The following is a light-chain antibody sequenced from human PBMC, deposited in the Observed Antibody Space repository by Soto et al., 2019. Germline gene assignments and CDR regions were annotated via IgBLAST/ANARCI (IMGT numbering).Light chain of an antibody. CDR2: EAS. CDR1: QNVNIW. Sequence: DIQLTQSPSNLSASVGDRVTITCRASQNVNIWLTWYQQRPGKAPKLLIYEASNLESGVSSRFSGRGSGTEFAITISDLQPEDFDTYYCQQYITDPTFGKGTNVDIK. CDR3: QQYITDPT. J-gene: IGKJ1*01. V-gene: IGKV1-5*03.